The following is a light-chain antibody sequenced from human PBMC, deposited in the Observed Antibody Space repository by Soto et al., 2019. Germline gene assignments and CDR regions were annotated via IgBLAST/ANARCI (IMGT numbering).Light chain of an antibody. V-gene: IGLV2-14*02. Sequence: QSVLTQPASVSGSPGQSITISCTGTSSDVGSYNLVSWYQQPPGEAPKLMIYEVNKRPSGVPDRFSGSKSGNTASLTVSGLQAEDEADYYCSSYAGSSNVFGTGTKLTVL. CDR1: SSDVGSYNL. CDR2: EVN. J-gene: IGLJ1*01. CDR3: SSYAGSSNV.